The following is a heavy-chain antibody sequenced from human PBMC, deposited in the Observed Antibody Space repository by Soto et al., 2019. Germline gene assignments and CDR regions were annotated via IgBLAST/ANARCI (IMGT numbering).Heavy chain of an antibody. J-gene: IGHJ5*01. CDR2: IHSSGTT. Sequence: SETLSLTCTVSGDSITSYYWSWLRQPPGGGLEWIGYIHSSGTTKSNPSLKSRVTILVDTSKNQLSLDLRSVTTADTAVYYCARRAGTNYGHWLDSWGQGNLVTVSS. CDR3: ARRAGTNYGHWLDS. CDR1: GDSITSYY. D-gene: IGHD2-8*01. V-gene: IGHV4-4*09.